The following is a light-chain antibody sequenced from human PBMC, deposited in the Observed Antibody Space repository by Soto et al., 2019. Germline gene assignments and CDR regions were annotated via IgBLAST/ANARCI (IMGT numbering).Light chain of an antibody. V-gene: IGKV1-27*01. Sequence: DIQMTQSPSSLSASVGDRVTITCRASQGISSYLAWYQQKPGKVPKLLIYGASTLHSGVPSRFSGSGSGTDFTLTINSLQPEDVATYYCQRYNSVPHTFGPGTKVDIK. CDR2: GAS. J-gene: IGKJ3*01. CDR3: QRYNSVPHT. CDR1: QGISSY.